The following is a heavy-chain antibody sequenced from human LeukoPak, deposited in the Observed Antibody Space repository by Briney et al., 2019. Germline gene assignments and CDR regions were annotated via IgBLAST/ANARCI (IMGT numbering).Heavy chain of an antibody. V-gene: IGHV1-69*13. J-gene: IGHJ3*02. Sequence: SVKVPCKASGGTFSSYAISWVRQAPGQGLEWMGGIIPIFGTANYAQRFQGRVTITADESTSTAYMELSSLRSEDTAVYYCARGLIGGIAVAGPDAFDIWGQGTMVTVSS. CDR1: GGTFSSYA. D-gene: IGHD6-19*01. CDR2: IIPIFGTA. CDR3: ARGLIGGIAVAGPDAFDI.